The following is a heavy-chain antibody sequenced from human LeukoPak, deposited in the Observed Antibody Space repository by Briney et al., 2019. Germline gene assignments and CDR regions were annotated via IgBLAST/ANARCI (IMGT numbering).Heavy chain of an antibody. V-gene: IGHV4-59*08. D-gene: IGHD2-21*01. CDR1: GGSISSYH. CDR2: IHYSGST. CDR3: ARSVSWGLLVRDDAFAI. Sequence: SETLSLTCTVSGGSISSYHWIWIRQPPGKGLEWIGYIHYSGSTNYNPSLKSRVTTSVDTSKKQFSLKLRSVTAADTAVYYCARSVSWGLLVRDDAFAIWGQGTMVTVSS. J-gene: IGHJ3*02.